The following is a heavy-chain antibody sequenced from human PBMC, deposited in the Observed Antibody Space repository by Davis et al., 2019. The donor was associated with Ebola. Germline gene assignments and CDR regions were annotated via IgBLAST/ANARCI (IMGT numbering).Heavy chain of an antibody. CDR2: TRNKANSYTT. CDR1: GLTFSDHY. CDR3: GGTSGDTAFRAFEI. V-gene: IGHV3-72*01. J-gene: IGHJ3*02. Sequence: GESLKISCAASGLTFSDHYMDWVRQAPGKGLEWVARTRNKANSYTTEYAASVKGRFTILRDDSQNLLYLVMNSLKTEDTAVYYCGGTSGDTAFRAFEIWGQGTMVIVSS. D-gene: IGHD5-18*01.